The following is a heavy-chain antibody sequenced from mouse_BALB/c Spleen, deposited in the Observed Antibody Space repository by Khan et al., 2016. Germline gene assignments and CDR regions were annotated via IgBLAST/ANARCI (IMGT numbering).Heavy chain of an antibody. Sequence: QMQLKQSGPGLVAPSQSLSITCTVSGFSLTSYGVHWVRQPPGKGLEWLVVIWSDGSTTYNSALKSRLSISKDNSKSQVFLKMNSLQTDDTAMYXCARRDDGGGAMDYWGQGTSVTVSS. D-gene: IGHD2-3*01. CDR2: IWSDGST. V-gene: IGHV2-6*02. CDR1: GFSLTSYG. J-gene: IGHJ4*01. CDR3: ARRDDGGGAMDY.